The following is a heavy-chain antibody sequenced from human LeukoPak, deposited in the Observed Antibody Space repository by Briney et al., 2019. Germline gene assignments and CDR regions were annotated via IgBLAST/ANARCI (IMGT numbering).Heavy chain of an antibody. D-gene: IGHD6-19*01. Sequence: GRSLRLSCAASGFTFDDYAMHWVRQAPGKGLEWVSGISWNSGSIGYADSVKGRFTISRDNAENSLYLQMNSLRAEDTALYYCAKDKGGWPAGWFDPWGQGTLVTVSS. J-gene: IGHJ5*02. CDR2: ISWNSGSI. CDR1: GFTFDDYA. V-gene: IGHV3-9*01. CDR3: AKDKGGWPAGWFDP.